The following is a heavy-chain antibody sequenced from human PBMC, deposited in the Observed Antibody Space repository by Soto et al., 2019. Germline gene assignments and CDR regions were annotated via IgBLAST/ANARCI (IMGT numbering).Heavy chain of an antibody. D-gene: IGHD6-13*01. V-gene: IGHV1-3*01. CDR1: GYTFTSYA. Sequence: ASVKVSCKASGYTFTSYAMHWVRQAPGQRLEWMGWINAGNGNTKYSQKFQGRVTITRDTSASTAYMELSSLRSEDTAVYYCARWIAAAGTPGGYYYYYMDVWGKGTTVTVSS. J-gene: IGHJ6*03. CDR2: INAGNGNT. CDR3: ARWIAAAGTPGGYYYYYMDV.